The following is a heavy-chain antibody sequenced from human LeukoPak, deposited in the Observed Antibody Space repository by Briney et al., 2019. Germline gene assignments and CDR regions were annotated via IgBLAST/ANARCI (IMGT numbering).Heavy chain of an antibody. CDR1: GYTFTSYD. Sequence: GASVKVSCKASGYTFTSYDINWVRQATGQGLEWMGWMNPNSGNTGYAQKFQGRVTITRNTSISTAYMELSSLRSEDTAVYYCARGILVETGAFDIWGQGTMVTVSS. V-gene: IGHV1-8*03. CDR3: ARGILVETGAFDI. CDR2: MNPNSGNT. J-gene: IGHJ3*02. D-gene: IGHD2-21*02.